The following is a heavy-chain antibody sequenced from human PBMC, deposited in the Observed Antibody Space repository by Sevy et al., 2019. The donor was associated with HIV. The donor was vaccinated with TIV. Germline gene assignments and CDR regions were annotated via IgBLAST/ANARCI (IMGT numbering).Heavy chain of an antibody. J-gene: IGHJ5*02. V-gene: IGHV3-15*01. CDR1: GFTFNKAW. D-gene: IGHD4-4*01. Sequence: GGSLRLSCAASGFTFNKAWMSWVRQPQGKGLEWVGLIKSKTDGGTTEYAATVKGRVTISRDDSKNTVYLQINSLDTEDTAVYYCTTLHVETTTQWIPWGQGTLVTVSS. CDR2: IKSKTDGGTT. CDR3: TTLHVETTTQWIP.